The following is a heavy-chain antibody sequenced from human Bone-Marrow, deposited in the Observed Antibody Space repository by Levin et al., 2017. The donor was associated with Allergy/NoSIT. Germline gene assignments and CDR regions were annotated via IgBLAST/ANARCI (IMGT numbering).Heavy chain of an antibody. CDR3: ARDRRGWLQLLGYYFDF. D-gene: IGHD5-24*01. CDR2: IGSSSRTI. CDR1: GFTFSNYN. Sequence: GESLKISCVASGFTFSNYNWNWVRQAPGRGLEWISYIGSSSRTIYSADSVKGRFTISRDNAQNSVYLQMDGLRDEDTAVYYCARDRRGWLQLLGYYFDFWGQGTLVTVSS. V-gene: IGHV3-48*02. J-gene: IGHJ4*02.